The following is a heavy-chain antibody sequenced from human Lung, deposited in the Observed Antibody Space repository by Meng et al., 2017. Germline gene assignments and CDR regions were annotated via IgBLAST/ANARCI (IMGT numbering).Heavy chain of an antibody. CDR2: INRDGTKP. J-gene: IGHJ1*01. CDR1: GFTFTDHR. Sequence: EVQLVESGGGLVPPGGSLRLSCAASGFTFTDHRMHWFRQGPGKGLVWVSRINRDGTKPTHADSVKGRFTISRDNAKNTLYLQMNNLRAEDTAFYYCTNDRLNHWGQGALVTVSS. CDR3: TNDRLNH. D-gene: IGHD1-1*01. V-gene: IGHV3-74*01.